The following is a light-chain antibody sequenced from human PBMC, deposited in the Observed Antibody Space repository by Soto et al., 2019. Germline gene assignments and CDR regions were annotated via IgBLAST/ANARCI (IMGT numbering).Light chain of an antibody. CDR2: GAS. Sequence: EIVLTQSPGTRSLSPGERATLSCRASQSVSSSYLAWYQQKPGQAPRLLIYGASSRATGIPDRFSGSGSGTDFTLTISRLEPEDFALYYCQQYGSSPAFGGGTKVEIK. J-gene: IGKJ4*01. CDR3: QQYGSSPA. CDR1: QSVSSSY. V-gene: IGKV3-20*01.